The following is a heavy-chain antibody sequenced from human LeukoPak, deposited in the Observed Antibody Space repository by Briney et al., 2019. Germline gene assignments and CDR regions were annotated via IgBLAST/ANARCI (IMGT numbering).Heavy chain of an antibody. CDR1: GFTFSNYA. CDR3: AKEGKDFWSGYWGDYFDY. CDR2: ISSDGSTK. V-gene: IGHV3-30*18. D-gene: IGHD3-3*01. J-gene: IGHJ4*02. Sequence: PGRSLRLSCAASGFTFSNYAMHWVRQAPGKGLEWVAVISSDGSTKYYADSVKGRFTISRDNSKNTLYLQMNSLRAEDTAVYYCAKEGKDFWSGYWGDYFDYWGQGTLVTVSS.